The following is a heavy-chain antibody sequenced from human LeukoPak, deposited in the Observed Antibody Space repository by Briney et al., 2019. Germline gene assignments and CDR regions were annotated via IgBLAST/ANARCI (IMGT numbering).Heavy chain of an antibody. CDR1: GGSISSGSYY. J-gene: IGHJ4*02. V-gene: IGHV4-61*02. CDR2: IYSSGIT. Sequence: SETLSLTCTVSGGSISSGSYYWSWIRQPAGKGLEWIGRIYSSGITKYNPSLKSRLTISVDTSKNQFSLKLSSVTAADTAVYYCARGLLMVRGVKFDYWGQGTLVTVSS. CDR3: ARGLLMVRGVKFDY. D-gene: IGHD3-10*01.